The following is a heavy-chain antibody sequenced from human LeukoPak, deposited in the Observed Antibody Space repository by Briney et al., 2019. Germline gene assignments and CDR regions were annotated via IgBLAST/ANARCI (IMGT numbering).Heavy chain of an antibody. D-gene: IGHD6-19*01. V-gene: IGHV4-39*01. J-gene: IGHJ4*02. CDR3: ARRRTSGWYEEDY. Sequence: SETLSLTCTVSGGSISSSSYYWGWIRQPPGKGLEWIGSIYYSGSTYYNPSLKSRVTISVDTSKNQFSLKLSSVTAADTAVYYCARRRTSGWYEEDYWGQGALVTVSS. CDR2: IYYSGST. CDR1: GGSISSSSYY.